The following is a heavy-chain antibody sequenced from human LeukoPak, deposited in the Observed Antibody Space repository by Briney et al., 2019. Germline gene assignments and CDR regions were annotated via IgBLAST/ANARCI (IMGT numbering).Heavy chain of an antibody. Sequence: GGSLRLSCAASGFTFSSYSMNWVRQAPGRGLEWVAFIRYDGRNKYYVDSVKGRFTVSRDNSKNTLYLQINSLRDEDTAVYYCAKDDAWLQYNDWGQGTLVTVSS. D-gene: IGHD5-24*01. CDR2: IRYDGRNK. CDR1: GFTFSSYS. V-gene: IGHV3-30*02. CDR3: AKDDAWLQYND. J-gene: IGHJ4*02.